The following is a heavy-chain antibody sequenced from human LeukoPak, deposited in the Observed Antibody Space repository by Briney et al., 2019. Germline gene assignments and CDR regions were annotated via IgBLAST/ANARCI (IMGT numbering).Heavy chain of an antibody. J-gene: IGHJ6*03. D-gene: IGHD3-3*01. Sequence: GGSLRVSCAASGFTFSSYAMSWVRQAPGKGLEWVSAISGRGGSTYYADSVKGRFTISRDNSKNTLYLQMNSLRAEDTAVYYCAKAFSNYDFWSGYSASYYYYYMDVWGKGTTVTVSS. V-gene: IGHV3-23*01. CDR2: ISGRGGST. CDR1: GFTFSSYA. CDR3: AKAFSNYDFWSGYSASYYYYYMDV.